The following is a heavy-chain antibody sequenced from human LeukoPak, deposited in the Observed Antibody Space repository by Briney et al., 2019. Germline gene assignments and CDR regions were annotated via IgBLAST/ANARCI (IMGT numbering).Heavy chain of an antibody. CDR1: GGSISSGDYY. Sequence: TLSLTCTVSGGSISSGDYYWSWIRQHPGKGLEWIGHIYNSWNTDYNPSLKSRVSISVDTSKNHFSLKLSSVTAADTAVYYCATSLYTSGWSDYWGQGTLVTVSS. CDR3: ATSLYTSGWSDY. CDR2: IYNSWNT. J-gene: IGHJ4*02. V-gene: IGHV4-31*03. D-gene: IGHD6-19*01.